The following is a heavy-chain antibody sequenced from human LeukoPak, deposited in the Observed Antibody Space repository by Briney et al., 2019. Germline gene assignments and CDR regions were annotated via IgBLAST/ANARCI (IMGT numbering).Heavy chain of an antibody. CDR3: AKGVYSGTYHSDY. CDR1: GFTFSSYA. D-gene: IGHD1-26*01. J-gene: IGHJ4*02. CDR2: ISGGGGST. V-gene: IGHV3-23*01. Sequence: PGGSLRLSCAASGFTFSSYAMNWVRQAPGKGLEWVSAISGGGGSTFYADSVKGRFTISRDNSKNTLYLQMNSLRAEDTALYYCAKGVYSGTYHSDYWGQGTLVTVSS.